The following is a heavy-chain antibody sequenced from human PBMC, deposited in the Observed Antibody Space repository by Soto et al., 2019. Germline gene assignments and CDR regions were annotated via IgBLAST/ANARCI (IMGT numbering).Heavy chain of an antibody. CDR1: GYTFTSYA. J-gene: IGHJ4*02. CDR2: INAGNGNT. Sequence: QVQLVQSGAEVKKPGASVKVSCKASGYTFTSYAMHWVRQAPGQRLEWMGWINAGNGNTKYSQKFQGRVTITRDTSASTAYMELSSLRSEDTAVYYCARKGLDNLDLGYWGQGTLVTVSS. D-gene: IGHD1-1*01. CDR3: ARKGLDNLDLGY. V-gene: IGHV1-3*01.